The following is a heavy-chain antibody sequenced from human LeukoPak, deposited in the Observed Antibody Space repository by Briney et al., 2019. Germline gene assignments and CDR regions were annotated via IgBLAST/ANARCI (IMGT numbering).Heavy chain of an antibody. Sequence: SETLTLTCAVYGGSFSGYYWSWIRQPPGKGLEWIGEINHSGSTNYNPSLKSRVTISVDTSKNQFSLKLSSVTAADTAVYYCAREWVYCSSTSCYAGRYYYGMDVWGQGTTVTVSS. V-gene: IGHV4-34*01. CDR2: INHSGST. J-gene: IGHJ6*02. CDR3: AREWVYCSSTSCYAGRYYYGMDV. CDR1: GGSFSGYY. D-gene: IGHD2-2*01.